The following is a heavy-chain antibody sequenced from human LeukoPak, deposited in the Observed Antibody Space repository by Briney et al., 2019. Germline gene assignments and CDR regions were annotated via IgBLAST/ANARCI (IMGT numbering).Heavy chain of an antibody. D-gene: IGHD7-27*01. J-gene: IGHJ6*03. CDR3: ARASRALGYYMDV. CDR2: IYSGGST. V-gene: IGHV3-53*01. Sequence: GGSLRLSCAASGFTFSNYNMNWVRQAPGKGLEWVSVIYSGGSTYYADSVKGRFTISRDNSKNTLYLQMNSLRAEDAAVYYCARASRALGYYMDVWGKGTTVTISS. CDR1: GFTFSNYN.